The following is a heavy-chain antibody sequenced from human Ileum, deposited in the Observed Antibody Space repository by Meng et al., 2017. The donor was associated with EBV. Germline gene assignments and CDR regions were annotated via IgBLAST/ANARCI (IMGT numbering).Heavy chain of an antibody. V-gene: IGHV3-30*18. D-gene: IGHD3-10*01. CDR1: GFTFSNYG. CDR3: TKFPRGREVDY. CDR2: ISYDVNNK. J-gene: IGHJ4*02. Sequence: VVVAGVVGYHTRGPLRLPCAASGFTFSNYGMQWGRQAPGKGLEWVAVISYDVNNKYYADSVKGRFNISRDNSKNTLYLQMNSLRAEDTAVYYCTKFPRGREVDYWGQGTLVTVSS.